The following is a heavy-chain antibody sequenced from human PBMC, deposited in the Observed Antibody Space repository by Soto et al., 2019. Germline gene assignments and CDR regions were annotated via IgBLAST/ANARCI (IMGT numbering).Heavy chain of an antibody. J-gene: IGHJ4*02. CDR3: ARGGGDIVVVVAATRAVFDY. CDR1: GGSISSYY. V-gene: IGHV4-59*01. Sequence: QVQLQESGPGLVKPSETLSLTCTVSGGSISSYYWSWIRQPPGKGLEWIGYIYYSGSTNYNPSLKRRVTISVDTSKNQLSLKLSSVTAADTAVYYCARGGGDIVVVVAATRAVFDYWGQGTLVTVSS. CDR2: IYYSGST. D-gene: IGHD2-15*01.